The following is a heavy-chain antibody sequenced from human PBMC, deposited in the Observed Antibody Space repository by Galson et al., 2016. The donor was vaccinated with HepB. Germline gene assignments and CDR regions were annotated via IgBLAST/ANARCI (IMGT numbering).Heavy chain of an antibody. J-gene: IGHJ4*02. D-gene: IGHD3-10*01. CDR1: GGSVSSGGSF. Sequence: SETLSPTCTVSGGSVSSGGSFWSWIRQPPGKGLEWIGYFYSSENTNSNPSLRSRVTIPGDTSENQFSLKLNSVTAADTAVYCCARDQHGSFFAYWGQGTLVTVSS. V-gene: IGHV4-61*08. CDR3: ARDQHGSFFAY. CDR2: FYSSENT.